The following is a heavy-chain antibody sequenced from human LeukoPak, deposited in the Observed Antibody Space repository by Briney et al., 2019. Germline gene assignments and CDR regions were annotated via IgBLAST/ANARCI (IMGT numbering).Heavy chain of an antibody. Sequence: PGGSLRLSCAASGFTFNNIGMHWVRQAPGKGLEFVSFIDFEGVDKYYADSVKGRFTISKDYSKATLYLRMNSLRPEDTAIYYCAKDLHGGYSSDYWGQGTLVTVSS. J-gene: IGHJ4*02. D-gene: IGHD4-23*01. V-gene: IGHV3-30*02. CDR3: AKDLHGGYSSDY. CDR1: GFTFNNIG. CDR2: IDFEGVDK.